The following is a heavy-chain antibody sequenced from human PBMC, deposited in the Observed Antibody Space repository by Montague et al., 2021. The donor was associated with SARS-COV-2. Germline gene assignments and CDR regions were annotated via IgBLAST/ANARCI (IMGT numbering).Heavy chain of an antibody. CDR1: GGSISNYY. J-gene: IGHJ4*02. V-gene: IGHV4-59*01. CDR3: ARGGFYYDSSGEYLETGGFDD. CDR2: IHHTGSS. Sequence: SETLSLTCAASGGSISNYYWSWIRQPPGKRLEWIGYIHHTGSSNYSPSLKSRVTISLGTSRNQFSLKLSSVTAADTAVYYCARGGFYYDSSGEYLETGGFDDWGQGTMVTVSS. D-gene: IGHD3-22*01.